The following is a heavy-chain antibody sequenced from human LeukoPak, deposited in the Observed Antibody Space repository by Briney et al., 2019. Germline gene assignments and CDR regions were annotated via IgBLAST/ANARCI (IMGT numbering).Heavy chain of an antibody. J-gene: IGHJ4*02. CDR1: GYTFTNYY. D-gene: IGHD1-26*01. CDR2: INPSGGST. V-gene: IGHV1-46*01. Sequence: GASVKVSCKASGYTFTNYYIHWVRQAPGQGLEWTGIINPSGGSTSYAQKFQGRVTMTRDTSTSTVYMELSSLRSEDTAVYYCARVATFAGSSGSYFAFWGQGTLVTVSS. CDR3: ARVATFAGSSGSYFAF.